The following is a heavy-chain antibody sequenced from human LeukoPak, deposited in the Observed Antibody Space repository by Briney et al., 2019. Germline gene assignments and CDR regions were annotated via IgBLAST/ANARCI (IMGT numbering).Heavy chain of an antibody. Sequence: SETLSLTCTVSGGSISSGGDYYWNWIRQHPGKGLEWIGYIYYSGGTYYNPSLKSRVTISVDTSKNEFSLKLSSVTAADTAVYYCARRGRAVRTGYYYHGMDVWGQGTTVTVSS. D-gene: IGHD4-11*01. V-gene: IGHV4-31*03. CDR3: ARRGRAVRTGYYYHGMDV. J-gene: IGHJ6*02. CDR1: GGSISSGGDYY. CDR2: IYYSGGT.